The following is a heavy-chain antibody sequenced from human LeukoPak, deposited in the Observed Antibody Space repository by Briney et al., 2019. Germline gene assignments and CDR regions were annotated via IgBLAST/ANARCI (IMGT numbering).Heavy chain of an antibody. CDR2: ISSSSSYI. J-gene: IGHJ3*02. Sequence: GGSLRLSCAASGFTFSSYSMNWVRQAPGKGLEWVSSISSSSSYIYYADSVKGRFTISRDNAKNSLYLQMNSLRAEDTAVYYCARDYRGYSYGRDAFDIWGQGTMVTDSS. CDR3: ARDYRGYSYGRDAFDI. CDR1: GFTFSSYS. V-gene: IGHV3-21*01. D-gene: IGHD5-18*01.